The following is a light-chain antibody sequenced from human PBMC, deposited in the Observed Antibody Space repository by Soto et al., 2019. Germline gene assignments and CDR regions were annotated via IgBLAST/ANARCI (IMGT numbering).Light chain of an antibody. CDR2: ANI. CDR3: QSYDSTLSARYV. CDR1: SANVGAGYD. V-gene: IGLV1-40*01. J-gene: IGLJ1*01. Sequence: QSVLTQPPSVFGAPGQRVTISCTGSSANVGAGYDVHWYQQRPGAAPKLLISANINRPSGVPDRFSGSKSGTSASLAITGLQADDEGDYYCQSYDSTLSARYVFXTGTKVTVL.